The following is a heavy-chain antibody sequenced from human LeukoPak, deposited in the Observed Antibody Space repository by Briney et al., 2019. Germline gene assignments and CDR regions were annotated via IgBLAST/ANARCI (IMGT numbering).Heavy chain of an antibody. CDR3: ARHIGGGIEDMDV. Sequence: SETLSLTCTVSGGSIGTFYWSWIRQSPGKGLEWIGYIYVTGTRYNPYLQSRVTISVNRSRNQFFLKMSSVTAADTAVYYCARHIGGGIEDMDVWGKGTKVIVSS. CDR1: GGSIGTFY. J-gene: IGHJ6*03. V-gene: IGHV4-59*08. CDR2: IYVTGT. D-gene: IGHD3-16*02.